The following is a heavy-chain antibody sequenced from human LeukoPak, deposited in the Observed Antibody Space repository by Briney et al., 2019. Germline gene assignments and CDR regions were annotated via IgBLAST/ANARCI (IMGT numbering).Heavy chain of an antibody. J-gene: IGHJ6*04. V-gene: IGHV3-48*03. CDR2: ISSSGSTM. CDR3: ARDHYYDILTGYYGMDV. CDR1: GFTFSSYE. Sequence: PGGSLRLSCAASGFTFSSYEMNWVRQAPGKGLEWVSYISSSGSTMYYADSVKGRFTISRDNAKNSLYLQMNSLRAEDTAVYYCARDHYYDILTGYYGMDVWGKGTTVTVSS. D-gene: IGHD3-9*01.